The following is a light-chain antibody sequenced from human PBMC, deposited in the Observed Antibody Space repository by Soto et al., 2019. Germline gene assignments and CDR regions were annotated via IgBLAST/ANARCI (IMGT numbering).Light chain of an antibody. CDR1: QNVYNN. J-gene: IGKJ4*01. V-gene: IGKV3D-15*01. Sequence: EVVMTQSPATLSVSPGERATLSCRTSQNVYNNLAWYLQKPGQAPRLLISAASTRATGIPARFSGSGSGTEFPLTINSLQSEDVAVYYCQQYTSWPLTFGGGTKVEIK. CDR3: QQYTSWPLT. CDR2: AAS.